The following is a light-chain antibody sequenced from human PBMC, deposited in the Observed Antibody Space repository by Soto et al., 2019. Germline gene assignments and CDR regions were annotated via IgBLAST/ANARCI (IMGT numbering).Light chain of an antibody. CDR1: ISDIGSYRA. J-gene: IGLJ1*01. V-gene: IGLV2-23*02. Sequence: QSVLTQPASVTGSPGQSIAISCTGTISDIGSYRAVSWYRQDPGKAPKLIIYEVTKRPSGVSDRFSGFRSGGTASLTITGLQAEDEADYHCCPRGGSSTTYVFGTGTKVTVL. CDR2: EVT. CDR3: CPRGGSSTTYV.